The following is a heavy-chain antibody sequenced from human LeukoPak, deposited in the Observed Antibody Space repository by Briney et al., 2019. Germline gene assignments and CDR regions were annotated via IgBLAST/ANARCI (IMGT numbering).Heavy chain of an antibody. CDR1: GFTFSTYG. D-gene: IGHD4-17*01. J-gene: IGHJ4*02. CDR3: AKDVNKVTTHFDY. Sequence: TGGSLRLSCAASGFTFSTYGMHWVRQAPGKGLEWVAVISYDGGNNYCADSVKGRFTISRDNSKNTLYLQMNSLRTEDTAVYYCAKDVNKVTTHFDYWGQGALVTVSS. CDR2: ISYDGGNN. V-gene: IGHV3-30*18.